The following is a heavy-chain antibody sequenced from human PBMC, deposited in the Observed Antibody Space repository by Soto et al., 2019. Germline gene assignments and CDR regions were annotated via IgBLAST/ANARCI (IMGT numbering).Heavy chain of an antibody. CDR3: ARGLEQLVS. CDR1: GGSISGYY. CDR2: IYYSGST. V-gene: IGHV4-59*01. D-gene: IGHD1-1*01. Sequence: SEALSLTCTVSGGSISGYYWSWIRQPPGKGLEWIGYIYYSGSTNYNPSLKSRVTISVDTSKNQFSLKLSSVTAADTAVYYCARGLEQLVSWGQGTLVTVSS. J-gene: IGHJ5*01.